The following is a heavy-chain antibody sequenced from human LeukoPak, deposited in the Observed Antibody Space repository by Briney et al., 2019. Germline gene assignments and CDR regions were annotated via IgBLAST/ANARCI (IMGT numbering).Heavy chain of an antibody. J-gene: IGHJ6*03. V-gene: IGHV1-2*02. CDR3: ARNTYGYKFSMDV. CDR1: GYTFTSYG. Sequence: ASVKVSCKASGYTFTSYGISWVRQAPGQGLEWMGWINPKNGGSHSAQKFQGRVTMTRDTSISTAYMELSWLRSDDTAVYYCARNTYGYKFSMDVWGKGTTVTVSS. CDR2: INPKNGGS. D-gene: IGHD5-24*01.